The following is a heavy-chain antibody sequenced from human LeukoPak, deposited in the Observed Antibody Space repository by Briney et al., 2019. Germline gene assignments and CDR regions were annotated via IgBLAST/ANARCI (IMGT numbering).Heavy chain of an antibody. Sequence: SVKVSCKASGGTFSSYAISWVRQAPGQGLEWMGGIIPIFGTANYAQKFQGRVTITADESTSTAYMELSSLRSEDTAVYYCAKKIAAAGIDFDYWGQGTLVTVSS. D-gene: IGHD6-13*01. CDR2: IIPIFGTA. V-gene: IGHV1-69*13. J-gene: IGHJ4*02. CDR3: AKKIAAAGIDFDY. CDR1: GGTFSSYA.